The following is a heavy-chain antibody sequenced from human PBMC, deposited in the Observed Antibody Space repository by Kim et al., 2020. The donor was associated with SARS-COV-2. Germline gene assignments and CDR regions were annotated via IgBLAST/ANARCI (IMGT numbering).Heavy chain of an antibody. Sequence: GESLKISCKGSGYSFTSYWISWVRQMPGKGLEWMGRIDPSDSYTNYSPSFQGHVTISADKSISTAYLQWSSLKASDTAMYYCARLGSSSWYLYYYYGMDVWGQGTTVTVSS. CDR2: IDPSDSYT. CDR3: ARLGSSSWYLYYYYGMDV. J-gene: IGHJ6*02. CDR1: GYSFTSYW. D-gene: IGHD6-13*01. V-gene: IGHV5-10-1*01.